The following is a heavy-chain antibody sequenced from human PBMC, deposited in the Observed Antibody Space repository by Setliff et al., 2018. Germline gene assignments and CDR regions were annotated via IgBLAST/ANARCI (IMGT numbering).Heavy chain of an antibody. V-gene: IGHV1-69*13. CDR1: RGIFNSFS. J-gene: IGHJ4*02. CDR3: AIPSSENFYFDY. Sequence: SVKVSCKASRGIFNSFSITWVRQAPGQGLEWMGRIIPLFETTNYVEKFQGRVTITADQSTRTAYMELSSLRSEDTAVYYCAIPSSENFYFDYWGQGTLVTVSS. CDR2: IIPLFETT. D-gene: IGHD1-7*01.